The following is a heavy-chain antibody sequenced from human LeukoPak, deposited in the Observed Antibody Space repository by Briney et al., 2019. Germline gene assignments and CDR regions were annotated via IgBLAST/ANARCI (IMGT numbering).Heavy chain of an antibody. J-gene: IGHJ4*02. V-gene: IGHV3-30*18. D-gene: IGHD5-18*01. CDR2: ISYDGSNK. CDR3: AKDFAMASYYFDY. CDR1: GFTFSSYG. Sequence: GRSLRLSCAASGFTFSSYGMHWVRQAPGKGLEWVAVISYDGSNKYYADSVKGRFTIPRDNSKNTLYLQMNSLRAEDTAVYYCAKDFAMASYYFDYWGQGTLVTVSS.